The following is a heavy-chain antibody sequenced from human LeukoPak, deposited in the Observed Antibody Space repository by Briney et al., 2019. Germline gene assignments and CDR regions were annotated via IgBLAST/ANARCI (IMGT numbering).Heavy chain of an antibody. J-gene: IGHJ4*02. CDR1: GFTFSSYA. D-gene: IGHD3-3*01. V-gene: IGHV3-23*01. CDR3: ARAPRTVIDFWSGYYPFDY. Sequence: QTGGSLRLSCAASGFTFSSYAMSWVRQAPGKGLEWVAAISGSGGSTYYADSVKGRFTISRDNSKNTLYLQMNSLRAEDTAVYYCARAPRTVIDFWSGYYPFDYWGQGTLVTVSS. CDR2: ISGSGGST.